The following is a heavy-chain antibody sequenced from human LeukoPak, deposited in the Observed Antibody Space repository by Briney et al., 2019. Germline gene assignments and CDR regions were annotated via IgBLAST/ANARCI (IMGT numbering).Heavy chain of an antibody. CDR3: ARPLRDYDSSGYYYYFDY. V-gene: IGHV5-51*01. D-gene: IGHD3-22*01. CDR1: GYSFTSYW. Sequence: GESLKISCQGSGYSFTSYWIGWVRQMPGKGLEWMGIIYPGDSDTRYSPSFQGRVTISADKSISTAYLQWSSLKASDTAMYYCARPLRDYDSSGYYYYFDYWGQGTLVTVSS. J-gene: IGHJ4*02. CDR2: IYPGDSDT.